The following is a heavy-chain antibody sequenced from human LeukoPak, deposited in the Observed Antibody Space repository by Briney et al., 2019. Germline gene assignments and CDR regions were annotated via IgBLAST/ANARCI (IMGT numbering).Heavy chain of an antibody. CDR2: SYEDGKTI. J-gene: IGHJ5*02. CDR1: GFTFNSYW. D-gene: IGHD3-3*01. CDR3: VSDLCGGDDQ. Sequence: GGALRLSCAPSGFTFNSYWMHWVRQAPGKGLVWVSRSYEDGKTIDYADSVKGRFTISRDNAKDTLYLQMSSLRDEDTAVYYCVSDLCGGDDQWGRGTLVTVSS. V-gene: IGHV3-74*01.